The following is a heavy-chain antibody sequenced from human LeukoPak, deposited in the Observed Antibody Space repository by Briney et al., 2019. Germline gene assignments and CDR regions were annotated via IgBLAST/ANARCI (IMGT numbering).Heavy chain of an antibody. V-gene: IGHV1-46*01. CDR3: ASRVSPAAIPNWFDP. CDR1: GYTFTTYF. D-gene: IGHD2-2*02. CDR2: INPSGGAT. J-gene: IGHJ5*02. Sequence: ASVKVSCKASGYTFTTYFMHWVRQAPGQGLEWMGRINPSGGATTYAQKFQGRVTMTRDTSTTTVYMELSSLRSDDTAVYYCASRVSPAAIPNWFDPWGQGTLVTVSS.